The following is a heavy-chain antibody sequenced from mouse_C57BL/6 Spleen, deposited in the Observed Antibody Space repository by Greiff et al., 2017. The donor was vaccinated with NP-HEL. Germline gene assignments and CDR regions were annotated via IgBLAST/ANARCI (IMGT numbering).Heavy chain of an antibody. V-gene: IGHV1-64*01. CDR3: ARLSTTVVATDY. D-gene: IGHD1-1*01. J-gene: IGHJ2*01. CDR1: GYTFTSYW. CDR2: IHPNSGST. Sequence: VQLQQPGAELVKPGASVKLSCQASGYTFTSYWLHWVKQRPGQGLEWIGMIHPNSGSTNYNEKFKSKATLTVDKSSSTAYMQLSSLTSEDSAVYYCARLSTTVVATDYWGQGTTLTVSS.